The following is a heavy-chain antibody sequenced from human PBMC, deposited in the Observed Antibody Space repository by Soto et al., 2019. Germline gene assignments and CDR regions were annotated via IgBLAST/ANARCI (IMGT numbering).Heavy chain of an antibody. CDR2: IDPRDSYT. CDR1: GYSFTTYW. CDR3: EREKADLERCNWLDP. J-gene: IGHJ5*02. Sequence: GESLKISCEASGYSFTTYWISWVRQMPGKGLEWMGAIDPRDSYTKYSPSFQGHVTISVDKSISTAYLQCNSLKASDTAIYYCEREKADLERCNWLDPWGQGTLVTVSS. D-gene: IGHD1-1*01. V-gene: IGHV5-10-1*01.